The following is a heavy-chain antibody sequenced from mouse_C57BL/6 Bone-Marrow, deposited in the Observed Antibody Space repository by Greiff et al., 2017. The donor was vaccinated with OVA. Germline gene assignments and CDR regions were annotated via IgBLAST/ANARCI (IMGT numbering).Heavy chain of an antibody. CDR2: IYPGSGST. J-gene: IGHJ3*01. CDR3: ARHYYGRGLAWFAY. CDR1: GYTFTSYW. Sequence: QVQLKQPGAELVKPGASVKMSCKASGYTFTSYWITWVKQRPGQGLEWIGDIYPGSGSTNYNEKFKSKATLTVDTSSSTAYMQLSSLTSEDSAVYYCARHYYGRGLAWFAYWGQGTLVTVSA. D-gene: IGHD1-1*01. V-gene: IGHV1-55*01.